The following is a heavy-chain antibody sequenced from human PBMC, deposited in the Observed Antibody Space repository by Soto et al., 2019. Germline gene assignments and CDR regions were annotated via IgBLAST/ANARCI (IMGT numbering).Heavy chain of an antibody. V-gene: IGHV2-5*01. Sequence: QITLKESGPTLVKPTQTLTLTCTFSGFSLNTRVVGVGWIRQPPGKALEWLALLYWCDDKRYSPSLKSRLTSTKDPSKNQVVLTMTSMDPVDTATYYCAHVGLTVPYFDYWGQGTLVTVSS. CDR3: AHVGLTVPYFDY. CDR2: LYWCDDK. CDR1: GFSLNTRVVG. D-gene: IGHD4-17*01. J-gene: IGHJ4*02.